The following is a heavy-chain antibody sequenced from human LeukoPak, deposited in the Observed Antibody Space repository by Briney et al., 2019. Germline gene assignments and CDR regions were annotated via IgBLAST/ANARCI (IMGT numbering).Heavy chain of an antibody. CDR2: INPSGST. D-gene: IGHD2-21*02. CDR1: GGSFSGYY. CDR3: VRGSRVYCGGDCYYY. V-gene: IGHV4-34*01. J-gene: IGHJ4*02. Sequence: SDTLSLTCTVFGGSFSGYYWRWIRQPPDKGLEWIGEINPSGSTNYNPSLKTRVTISTDTSKNHFSLNLNSVTAADTGVYYCVRGSRVYCGGDCYYYWGQGTLVTVSS.